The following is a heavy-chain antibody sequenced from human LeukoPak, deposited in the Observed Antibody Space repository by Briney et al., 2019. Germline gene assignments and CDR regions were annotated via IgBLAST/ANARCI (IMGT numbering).Heavy chain of an antibody. V-gene: IGHV3-74*01. Sequence: GRSLRLSCAASGFTFSSYWMHWVRQAPGKGLVWVSRINSDGSSTNYADSVKGRFTISRDNAKNTLYLQMNSLRAEDTAVYYCARATMVRGVIIKVYWYFDLWGRGTLVTVSS. J-gene: IGHJ2*01. CDR1: GFTFSSYW. D-gene: IGHD3-10*01. CDR3: ARATMVRGVIIKVYWYFDL. CDR2: INSDGSST.